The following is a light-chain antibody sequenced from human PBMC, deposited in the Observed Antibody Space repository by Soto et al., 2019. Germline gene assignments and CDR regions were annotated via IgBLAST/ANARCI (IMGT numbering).Light chain of an antibody. V-gene: IGKV3-11*01. Sequence: EIVLTQSPATLSLSPGERATLSCRASQSVSTYFAWYQQKPGQAPRLLIYDASNRATGIPARFSGSGSGTDFTLTISSLDPEDFAVYYSQQRSNWPLTFGPGTKVDI. CDR3: QQRSNWPLT. CDR2: DAS. J-gene: IGKJ1*01. CDR1: QSVSTY.